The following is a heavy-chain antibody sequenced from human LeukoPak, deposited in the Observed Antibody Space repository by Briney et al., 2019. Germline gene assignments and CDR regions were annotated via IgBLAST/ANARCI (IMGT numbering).Heavy chain of an antibody. V-gene: IGHV3-53*01. Sequence: PGGSLRLACAASGFTVSSNYMSWVRQAPGKGLEWVSVIYSGGSTYYADSVRGRFTISRDNSKNTLYLQMNSLRAEDTGVYYCARGQRHSSSWYGPDAFDIWGQGTMVTVSS. CDR2: IYSGGST. CDR1: GFTVSSNY. D-gene: IGHD6-13*01. CDR3: ARGQRHSSSWYGPDAFDI. J-gene: IGHJ3*02.